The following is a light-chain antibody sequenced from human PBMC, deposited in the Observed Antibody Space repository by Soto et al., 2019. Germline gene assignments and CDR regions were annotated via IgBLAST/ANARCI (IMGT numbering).Light chain of an antibody. Sequence: SSELTQPPSVSVAPGKTATITCGGNNLGSKNVHWYQQRPGQAPVMVIYYDSDRPSGIPERFSGSNSGNTATLIITRVEAGDEADYHCQVWDSSSDHVVFGGGTKLTVL. CDR3: QVWDSSSDHVV. CDR1: NLGSKN. CDR2: YDS. J-gene: IGLJ2*01. V-gene: IGLV3-21*04.